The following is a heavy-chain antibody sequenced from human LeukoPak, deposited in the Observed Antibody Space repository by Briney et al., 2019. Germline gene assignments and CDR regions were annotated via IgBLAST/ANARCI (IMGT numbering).Heavy chain of an antibody. CDR1: GFTLSPYS. Sequence: GGSLRLSCAASGFTLSPYSMNWFRQTLGKGLEWVSSISSSSSYIHYSDSVKGRFTISRDNAKNSVYLQMNSLRDEDTAVYYCARGFYDFWSGYSDFWGQGALVTVSS. CDR2: ISSSSSYI. D-gene: IGHD3-3*01. CDR3: ARGFYDFWSGYSDF. V-gene: IGHV3-21*06. J-gene: IGHJ4*02.